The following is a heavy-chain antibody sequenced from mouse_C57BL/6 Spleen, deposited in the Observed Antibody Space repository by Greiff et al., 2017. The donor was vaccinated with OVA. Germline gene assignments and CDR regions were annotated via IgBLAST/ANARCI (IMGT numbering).Heavy chain of an antibody. CDR2: IDPETGGT. V-gene: IGHV1-15*01. J-gene: IGHJ3*01. CDR3: TRVRWLLRDLAY. Sequence: QVQLKESGAELVRPGASVTLSCKASGYTFTDYEMHWVKQTPVPGLEWIGAIDPETGGTAYNQKFKGKAILTADKSSSTAYMELRSLTSEDSAVYYCTRVRWLLRDLAYWGQGTLVTVSA. CDR1: GYTFTDYE. D-gene: IGHD2-3*01.